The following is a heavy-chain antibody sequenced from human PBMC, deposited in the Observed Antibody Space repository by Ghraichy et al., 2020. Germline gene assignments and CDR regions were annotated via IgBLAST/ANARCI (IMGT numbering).Heavy chain of an antibody. CDR2: IKQDGSEK. D-gene: IGHD6-13*01. V-gene: IGHV3-7*01. J-gene: IGHJ6*02. CDR1: GFTFSSYW. CDR3: ARDSIHPYIAAAGTYYYGMDV. Sequence: GESLNISCAASGFTFSSYWMSWVRQAPGKGLEWVANIKQDGSEKYYVDSVKGRFTISRDNAKNSLYLQMNSLRAKDTAVYYCARDSIHPYIAAAGTYYYGMDVWGQGTTVTVSS.